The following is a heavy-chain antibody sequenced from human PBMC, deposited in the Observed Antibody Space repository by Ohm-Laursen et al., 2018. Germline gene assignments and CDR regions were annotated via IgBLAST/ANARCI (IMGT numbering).Heavy chain of an antibody. J-gene: IGHJ1*01. CDR2: IYSGGTT. CDR3: AKGYCGGGTCYPVYFQH. Sequence: SLRLSCAASGFTFSDYYMNWIRQAPGKGLEWVSVIYSGGTTDYADSVKGRFTLSRDNSKNTLYLQMNSLRAEDTAVYYCAKGYCGGGTCYPVYFQHWGQGTLVTVSS. V-gene: IGHV3-53*01. CDR1: GFTFSDYY. D-gene: IGHD2-15*01.